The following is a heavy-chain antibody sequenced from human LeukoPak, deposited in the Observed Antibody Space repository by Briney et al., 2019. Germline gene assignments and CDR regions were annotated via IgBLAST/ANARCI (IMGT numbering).Heavy chain of an antibody. CDR1: GGSISSYY. CDR3: ARRGSTRYYFDY. V-gene: IGHV4-59*08. CDR2: IYYSGST. Sequence: SETLSLTCTVSGGSISSYYWSWIRQPPGKGLEWIGCIYYSGSTNYNPSLKSRVTISVDTSKNQFSLKLSSVTAADTAVYYCARRGSTRYYFDYWGQGTLVTVSS. D-gene: IGHD2/OR15-2a*01. J-gene: IGHJ4*02.